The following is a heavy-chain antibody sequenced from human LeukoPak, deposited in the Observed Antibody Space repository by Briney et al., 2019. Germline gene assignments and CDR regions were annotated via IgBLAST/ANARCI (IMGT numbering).Heavy chain of an antibody. CDR1: GYTFTSYD. D-gene: IGHD3-10*01. Sequence: ASVKVSCKASGYTFTSYDINWVRQATGQGLEWMGWMNLNSGNTGYAQKFQGRVTITRNTSISTAYMELSSLRSEDTAVYYCARGFWGSGRTTYNWFDPWGQGTLVTVSS. J-gene: IGHJ5*02. CDR2: MNLNSGNT. V-gene: IGHV1-8*03. CDR3: ARGFWGSGRTTYNWFDP.